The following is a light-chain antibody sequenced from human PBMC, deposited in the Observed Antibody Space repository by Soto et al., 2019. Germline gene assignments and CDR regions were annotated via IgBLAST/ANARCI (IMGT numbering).Light chain of an antibody. CDR2: DAS. Sequence: IVVTQSPATLSLSPGERATLSCRASQSVSSYLAWYQQKPGQAPRLLIYDASNRATGIPARFSGSGSGTDFTLTIISLEPEDFAPYYCLQVNTFPWTFGQGTKVDIK. V-gene: IGKV3-11*01. CDR3: LQVNTFPWT. CDR1: QSVSSY. J-gene: IGKJ1*01.